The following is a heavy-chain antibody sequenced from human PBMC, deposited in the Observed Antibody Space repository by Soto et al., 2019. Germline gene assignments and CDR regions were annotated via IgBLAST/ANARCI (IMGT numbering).Heavy chain of an antibody. J-gene: IGHJ5*02. D-gene: IGHD1-26*01. CDR3: GKAPAGRGWVGP. V-gene: IGHV3-74*01. Sequence: EVQLVESGGGLVQPGGSLRLSCAASGFTFSSYWMHWVRQAPGKGLVWVSRINSDGSSTSYADSVKGRFTISRDNAKNTPYLQMNRPGAGDTAVYFCGKAPAGRGWVGPWGQGTLVNVSS. CDR2: INSDGSST. CDR1: GFTFSSYW.